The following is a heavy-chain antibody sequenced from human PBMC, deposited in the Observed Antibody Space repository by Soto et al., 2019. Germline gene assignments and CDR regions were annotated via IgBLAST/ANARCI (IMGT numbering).Heavy chain of an antibody. CDR1: GDSITSIYH. Sequence: SETLSLTCAVSGDSITSIYHWAWIRQPPGRGLEWVASIYHSGSTYYNPSLKSRVTISVDTSKNQFSLKLSSVTAADTAVYYCARLTPAGGSYYQTSWFDPWGQGTLVTVSS. D-gene: IGHD1-26*01. CDR3: ARLTPAGGSYYQTSWFDP. CDR2: IYHSGST. J-gene: IGHJ5*02. V-gene: IGHV4-38-2*01.